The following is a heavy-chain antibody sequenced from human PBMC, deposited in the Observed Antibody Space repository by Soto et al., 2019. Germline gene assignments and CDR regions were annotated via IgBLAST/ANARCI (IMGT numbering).Heavy chain of an antibody. Sequence: PGGSLRLSCAASGFTFNIYGMHWVRQAPDKGLEWVALISYDGSNKYYADSVKGRFTISRDNSKNTLFLQMNSLRADDTAVYYCAKDQASGQGSFDPWGQGTLVTVS. J-gene: IGHJ5*02. CDR1: GFTFNIYG. CDR3: AKDQASGQGSFDP. CDR2: ISYDGSNK. V-gene: IGHV3-30*18.